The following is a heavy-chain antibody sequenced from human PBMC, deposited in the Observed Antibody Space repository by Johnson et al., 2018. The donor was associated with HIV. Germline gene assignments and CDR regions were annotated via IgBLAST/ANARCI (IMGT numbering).Heavy chain of an antibody. CDR3: AKDRYAENDAFDI. CDR2: VYSGGST. Sequence: VQLVESGGGLVQPGGSLRLSCAASEFNVSSNYMNWVRQAPGRGLEWGSVVYSGGSTYYADSVKGRVTISRDKAKNSLYLQMNSMRAEDTGLYYCAKDRYAENDAFDIWGQGTMVTVSS. J-gene: IGHJ3*02. CDR1: EFNVSSNY. D-gene: IGHD2-2*01. V-gene: IGHV3-66*01.